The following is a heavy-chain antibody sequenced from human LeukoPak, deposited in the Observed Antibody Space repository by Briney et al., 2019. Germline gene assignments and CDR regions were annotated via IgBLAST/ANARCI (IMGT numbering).Heavy chain of an antibody. CDR2: IYPGDSDT. Sequence: GESLKISCKGSGYSFTSYWIGWVRQMPGKGLEWMGIIYPGDSDTRYSPSFQGQVTISADKSISTAYLQWSSLKASDTATYYCARQGWYRSSSWLLPFDYWGQGTLVTVSS. J-gene: IGHJ4*02. CDR3: ARQGWYRSSSWLLPFDY. V-gene: IGHV5-51*01. D-gene: IGHD6-13*01. CDR1: GYSFTSYW.